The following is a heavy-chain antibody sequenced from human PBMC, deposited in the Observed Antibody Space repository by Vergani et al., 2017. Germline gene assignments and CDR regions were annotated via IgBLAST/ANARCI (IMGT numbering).Heavy chain of an antibody. CDR3: AKGAGGWFGELCYFDY. Sequence: EVQLVESGGVVVQPGGSLRLSCAASGFTFDDYAMHWVRQAPGKGLEWVSLISWDGGSTYYADSVKGRFTISRDNSKNSLYLQMNSLRAEDTALYYCAKGAGGWFGELCYFDYWGQGTLVTVSS. D-gene: IGHD3-10*01. CDR2: ISWDGGST. J-gene: IGHJ4*02. V-gene: IGHV3-43D*03. CDR1: GFTFDDYA.